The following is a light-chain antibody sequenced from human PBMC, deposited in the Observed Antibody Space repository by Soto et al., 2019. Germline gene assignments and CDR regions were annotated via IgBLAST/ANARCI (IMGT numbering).Light chain of an antibody. CDR3: SSYTSSSPYV. CDR1: SSDVGGYNY. CDR2: DVS. Sequence: QSVLTQPASVSGSPGQSITISCTGTSSDVGGYNYVSWYQQHPGKAPKLMIYDVSNRPSGVSNRFSGSKSGNTASLTISGLQDEDEADYYCSSYTSSSPYVFGTGTKLTVL. V-gene: IGLV2-14*01. J-gene: IGLJ1*01.